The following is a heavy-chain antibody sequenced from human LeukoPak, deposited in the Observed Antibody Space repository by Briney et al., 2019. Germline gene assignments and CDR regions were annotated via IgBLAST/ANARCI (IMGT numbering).Heavy chain of an antibody. D-gene: IGHD6-13*01. V-gene: IGHV1-18*01. J-gene: IGHJ4*02. CDR3: ARDLTAIAGVPGDYFDH. CDR2: ISAYNGKT. Sequence: ASVKVSCKASGYTFSRYGISWVRQAPGQGLEWIGWISAYNGKTKYGERFQGRVTMTTDTSTSTGYMELRSLTSDDTAVYYCARDLTAIAGVPGDYFDHWGQGTLVTISS. CDR1: GYTFSRYG.